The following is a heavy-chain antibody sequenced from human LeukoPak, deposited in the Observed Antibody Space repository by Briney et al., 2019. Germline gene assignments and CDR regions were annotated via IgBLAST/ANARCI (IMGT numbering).Heavy chain of an antibody. V-gene: IGHV3-53*01. J-gene: IGHJ6*02. CDR2: IYSGGST. CDR3: ARSPSPGYYYYYGMDV. Sequence: GGSLRLSCAASGFTFSSNYMSWVRQAPGKGLEWVSVIYSGGSTYYADSVKGRFTISRDNSKNTLYLQMNSLRAEDTAVYYCARSPSPGYYYYYGMDVWGQGTTVTVSS. CDR1: GFTFSSNY.